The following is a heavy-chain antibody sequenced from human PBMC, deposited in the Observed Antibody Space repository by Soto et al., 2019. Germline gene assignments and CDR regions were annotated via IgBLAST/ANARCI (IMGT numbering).Heavy chain of an antibody. V-gene: IGHV1-2*04. D-gene: IGHD3-10*01. J-gene: IGHJ6*02. Sequence: ASVKVSCKASGYTFTGYYMHWVRQAPGQGLEWMGWINPNSGGTNYAQKFQGWVTMTRDMSISTAYMEVSRLRSDDTAVYYCARGPSPPLPSGYYYYGRDVWGHGTTVTVSS. CDR3: ARGPSPPLPSGYYYYGRDV. CDR1: GYTFTGYY. CDR2: INPNSGGT.